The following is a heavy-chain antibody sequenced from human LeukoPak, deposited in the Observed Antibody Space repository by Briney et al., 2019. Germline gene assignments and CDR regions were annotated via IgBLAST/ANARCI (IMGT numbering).Heavy chain of an antibody. CDR3: ARRGKKIAVAGSHAFDI. V-gene: IGHV5-51*01. D-gene: IGHD6-19*01. CDR2: IYPGDSDT. CDR1: GYTFTSYW. J-gene: IGHJ3*02. Sequence: GESLKISCKGSGYTFTSYWIAWVRQMPGKGLEWMGIIYPGDSDTRYSPSFQGQVTISADKSISTAYLQWSSLKASDTAMYYCARRGKKIAVAGSHAFDIWGQGTMVTVSS.